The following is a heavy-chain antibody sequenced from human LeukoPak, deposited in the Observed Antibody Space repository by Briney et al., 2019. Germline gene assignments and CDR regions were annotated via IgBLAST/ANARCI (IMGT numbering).Heavy chain of an antibody. Sequence: GGSLRLSCAASGFTFSSYGMHWVRQAPGKGLEWVAVISYDGSNKYYADSVKGRFTISRDNSKNTLYLQMNSLRAEDTAVYYCATKGIAAAALALNYWGQGTLVTVSS. CDR2: ISYDGSNK. CDR3: ATKGIAAAALALNY. D-gene: IGHD6-13*01. J-gene: IGHJ4*02. V-gene: IGHV3-30*03. CDR1: GFTFSSYG.